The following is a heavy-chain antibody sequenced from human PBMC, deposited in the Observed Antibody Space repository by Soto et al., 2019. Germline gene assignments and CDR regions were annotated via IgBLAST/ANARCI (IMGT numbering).Heavy chain of an antibody. CDR1: GFTFSSYG. CDR2: IWYDGSNK. D-gene: IGHD6-19*01. Sequence: QVQLVESGGGVVQPGRSLRLSCAASGFTFSSYGMHWVRQAPGKGLEWVAVIWYDGSNKYYAESVKGRFTISRDNSKNTLYLQMNSLRAEDTAVYYCARDSHVGSGWQLTADYWGQGTLVTVSS. CDR3: ARDSHVGSGWQLTADY. J-gene: IGHJ4*02. V-gene: IGHV3-33*01.